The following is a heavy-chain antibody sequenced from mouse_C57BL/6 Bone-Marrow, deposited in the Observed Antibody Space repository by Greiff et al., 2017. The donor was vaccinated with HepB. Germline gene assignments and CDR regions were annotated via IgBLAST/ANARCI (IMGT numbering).Heavy chain of an antibody. CDR1: GSSFTGYY. Sequence: VQLQQSGPELVKPGASVKISCKASGSSFTGYYMNWVKQSPEKSLEWIGEFNPSTVGTTDNQKFKAKATLTVDKSASTACMQLKSLTSEDSAVYYVARGTRTGFDYWGQGTTLTVSS. D-gene: IGHD2-13*01. J-gene: IGHJ2*01. V-gene: IGHV1-42*01. CDR3: ARGTRTGFDY. CDR2: FNPSTVGT.